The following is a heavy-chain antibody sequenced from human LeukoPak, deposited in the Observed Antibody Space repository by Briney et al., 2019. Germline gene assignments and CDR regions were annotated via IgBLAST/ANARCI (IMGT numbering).Heavy chain of an antibody. Sequence: PSETLSLTCAVYGVSFSGYYWSWLRQPPGKGLEGFGEINHSRSTNYNPSLKSRVTISVDTSKTQFSLQLSSVTAADTAVYYCARLGVVSWFDPWGQGTLVTVSS. CDR3: ARLGVVSWFDP. J-gene: IGHJ5*02. V-gene: IGHV4-34*01. CDR2: INHSRST. D-gene: IGHD3-16*01. CDR1: GVSFSGYY.